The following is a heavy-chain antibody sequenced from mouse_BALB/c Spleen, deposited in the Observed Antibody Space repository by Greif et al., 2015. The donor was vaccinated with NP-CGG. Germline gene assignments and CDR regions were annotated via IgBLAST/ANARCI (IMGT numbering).Heavy chain of an antibody. CDR2: IYPGSGNT. J-gene: IGHJ4*01. CDR1: GYTFTDYY. Sequence: QVQLKESGPELVKPGASVKISCKASGYTFTDYYINWVKQKPGQGLEWIGWIYPGSGNTKYNEEFKGKATLTVDTSSSTAYMQLSSLTSEDTAVYFCARRTGTEAMDYWGQGTSATVSS. CDR3: ARRTGTEAMDY. V-gene: IGHV1-84*02. D-gene: IGHD4-1*01.